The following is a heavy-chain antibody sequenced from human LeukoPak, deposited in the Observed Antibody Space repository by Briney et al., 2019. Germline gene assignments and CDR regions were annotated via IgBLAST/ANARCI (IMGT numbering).Heavy chain of an antibody. V-gene: IGHV3-74*01. J-gene: IGHJ4*02. D-gene: IGHD3-3*01. CDR2: IKSDGSAT. Sequence: GGSLRLSCAASGFTFSTYWMHWVRQAPGKGLVWVSRIKSDGSATNYADSVKGRFTISRDNAKNTLYLQMNSLRVEDTAVYYCAKLDIRNYDFWSGYFAYWGQGTLVTVSS. CDR3: AKLDIRNYDFWSGYFAY. CDR1: GFTFSTYW.